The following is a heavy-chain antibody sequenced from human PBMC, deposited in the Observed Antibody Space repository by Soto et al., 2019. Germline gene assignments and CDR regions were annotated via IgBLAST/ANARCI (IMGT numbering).Heavy chain of an antibody. CDR1: GESVSSNSSA. Sequence: SQRRSLTYAISGESVSSNSSAWKWIRQSPSRVLEWLGRTYYRSKWYNDYAVSVKSRITINPDTSKNQFSLQLNSVTPEDTAVYYCASSSIAALKYYYKGMDVWGQGTTSTFSS. CDR2: TYYRSKWYN. CDR3: ASSSIAALKYYYKGMDV. V-gene: IGHV6-1*01. J-gene: IGHJ6*02. D-gene: IGHD6-6*01.